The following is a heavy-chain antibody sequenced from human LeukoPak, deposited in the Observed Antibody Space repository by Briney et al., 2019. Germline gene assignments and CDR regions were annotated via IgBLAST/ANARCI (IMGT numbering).Heavy chain of an antibody. J-gene: IGHJ3*02. CDR3: ARDNLGGFDI. CDR2: IYYSGST. Sequence: SEILSLTCTVSGGSISSGAYYWSWIRQHPGKGLEWIGYIYYSGSTHYNPSLKSRVTISVDTSKNQFSLKMSSVTAADTAVYYCARDNLGGFDIWGQGTMVTVSS. CDR1: GGSISSGAYY. V-gene: IGHV4-31*03. D-gene: IGHD3-16*01.